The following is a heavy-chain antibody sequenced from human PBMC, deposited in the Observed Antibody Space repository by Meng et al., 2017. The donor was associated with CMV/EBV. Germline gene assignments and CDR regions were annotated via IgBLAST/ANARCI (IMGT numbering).Heavy chain of an antibody. D-gene: IGHD6-6*01. CDR2: ISYDGSNK. V-gene: IGHV3-30-3*01. CDR3: ARDLSGQLVPATLNYYYYSGMDV. CDR1: GFTFSSYA. Sequence: GESLKISCAASGFTFSSYAMHWVRQAPGKGLEWVAVISYDGSNKYYADSVKGRFTISRDNSKNTLYLQMNSLRAEDTAVYYCARDLSGQLVPATLNYYYYSGMDVWGQGTTVTVSS. J-gene: IGHJ6*02.